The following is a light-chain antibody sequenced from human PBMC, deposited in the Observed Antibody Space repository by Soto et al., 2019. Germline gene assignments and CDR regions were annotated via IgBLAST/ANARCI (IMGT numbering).Light chain of an antibody. CDR3: QQYNSYYT. V-gene: IGKV1-5*03. J-gene: IGKJ2*01. CDR2: KAS. CDR1: QSISSW. Sequence: EIQMTQSRSTPAASXGHTVTITCRASQSISSWLAWYQQKPGKAPKLLIYKASSLESGVPSRFSGSGSGTEFTLTISSLQPDDFATYYCQQYNSYYTFGQGTKVDIK.